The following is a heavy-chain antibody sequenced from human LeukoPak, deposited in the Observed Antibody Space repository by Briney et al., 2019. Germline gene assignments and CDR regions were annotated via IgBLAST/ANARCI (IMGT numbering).Heavy chain of an antibody. J-gene: IGHJ4*02. CDR3: ARLYSSSFPLY. CDR2: IYYSGST. V-gene: IGHV4-59*08. Sequence: SGTLSLTCTVSGGSISSYYWSWLRQPPGKGLEWIGYIYYSGSTNHNPSLKSRVTISVDTSKNQFSLKLSSVTAADTAVYYCARLYSSSFPLYWGQGTLVTVSS. CDR1: GGSISSYY. D-gene: IGHD6-6*01.